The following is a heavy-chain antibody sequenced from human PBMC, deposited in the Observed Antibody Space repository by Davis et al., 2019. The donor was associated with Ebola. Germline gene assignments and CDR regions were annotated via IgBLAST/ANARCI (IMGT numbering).Heavy chain of an antibody. CDR3: ARSCISARCYLLYAMDV. V-gene: IGHV1-2*06. CDR2: LNPSGDT. CDR1: GYTFTGYY. D-gene: IGHD2-2*01. J-gene: IGHJ6*03. Sequence: ASVKVSCKASGYTFTGYYMHWVRQAPGRGLEWMGLLNPSGDTSYAQRFQGRVTMTRDTSTSTAYMELSRLRSDDTAMYYCARSCISARCYLLYAMDVWGKGTTVTVSS.